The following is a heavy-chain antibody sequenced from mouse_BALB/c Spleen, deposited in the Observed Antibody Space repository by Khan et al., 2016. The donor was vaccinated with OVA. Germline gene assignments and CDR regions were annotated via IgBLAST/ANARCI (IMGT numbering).Heavy chain of an antibody. CDR1: GYSITSDYA. D-gene: IGHD1-1*01. CDR2: ISYSGST. J-gene: IGHJ1*01. Sequence: EVQLQESGPGLVKPSQSLSLTCTVPGYSITSDYAWNWIRQFPGNKLEWMGYISYSGSTGYNPSLKSRLSITRDTSNNQFFLQLNSVTTEDTATYYCARRYYYGHWYFDVWGAGTTVTVSS. CDR3: ARRYYYGHWYFDV. V-gene: IGHV3-2*02.